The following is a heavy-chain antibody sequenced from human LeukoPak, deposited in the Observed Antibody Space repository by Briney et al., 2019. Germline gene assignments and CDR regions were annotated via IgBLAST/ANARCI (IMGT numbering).Heavy chain of an antibody. CDR1: GFTSSSYA. J-gene: IGHJ4*02. CDR3: AKELLFGASFDY. V-gene: IGHV3-23*01. D-gene: IGHD3-10*01. Sequence: GGSLRLSCAASGFTSSSYAMSWVRQAPGKGLEWVSVISSDGRTTFYADSVKGRFTVSRDNSKNTLYLQMNSLRAEDTAIYYCAKELLFGASFDYWGQGTLVTVSS. CDR2: ISSDGRTT.